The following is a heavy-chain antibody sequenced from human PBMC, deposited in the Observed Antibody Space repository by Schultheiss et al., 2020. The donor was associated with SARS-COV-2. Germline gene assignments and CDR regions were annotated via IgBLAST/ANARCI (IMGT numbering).Heavy chain of an antibody. CDR3: ARDGGRFLEWLPFDY. Sequence: GGSLRLSCAASGFTFSSYSMNWVRQAPGKGLEWVSAISGSGGSTYYADSVKGRFTISRDNAKNSLYLQMNSLRAEDTAVYYCARDGGRFLEWLPFDYWGQGTLVTVSS. J-gene: IGHJ4*02. D-gene: IGHD3-3*01. V-gene: IGHV3-21*04. CDR2: ISGSGGST. CDR1: GFTFSSYS.